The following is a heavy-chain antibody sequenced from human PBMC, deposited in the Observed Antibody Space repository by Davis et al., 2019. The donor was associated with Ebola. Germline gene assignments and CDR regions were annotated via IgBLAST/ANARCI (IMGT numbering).Heavy chain of an antibody. CDR3: ARDLRYDSSGYDYYFYMDV. D-gene: IGHD3-22*01. Sequence: PSETLSLTCTVSGGSISRGGSYWTWIRQHPGTGLDWIGYIYYSGSTSYKPSLKIRVTISLDTSKNQFALNLYSVTAADTAVYYCARDLRYDSSGYDYYFYMDVWGKGTTVTVSS. J-gene: IGHJ6*03. CDR2: IYYSGST. V-gene: IGHV4-31*03. CDR1: GGSISRGGSY.